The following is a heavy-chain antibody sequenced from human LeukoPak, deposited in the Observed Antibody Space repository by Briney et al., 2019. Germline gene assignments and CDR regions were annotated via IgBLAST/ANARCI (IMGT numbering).Heavy chain of an antibody. J-gene: IGHJ6*04. CDR2: IHTNGNT. V-gene: IGHV4-4*07. Sequence: SETLSLTCTVSGGSISGVYWGWIRQPAGKGLEYIGRIHTNGNTNYNPSLQSRVSMSLDTSKNQFSLKLRSVTAADTAVYYCVRDPSQHNYYALDVWGAGTTVTVSS. CDR3: VRDPSQHNYYALDV. CDR1: GGSISGVY.